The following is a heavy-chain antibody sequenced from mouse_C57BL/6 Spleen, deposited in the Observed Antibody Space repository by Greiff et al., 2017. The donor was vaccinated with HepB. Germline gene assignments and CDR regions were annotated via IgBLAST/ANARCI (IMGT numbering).Heavy chain of an antibody. Sequence: VQLQQPGAELVMPGASVKLSCKASGYTFTSYWMHWVKQRPGQGLEWIGEIDPSDSYTNYNQKFKGKSTLTVDKSSSTAYMQLSSLTSEDSAVYYCASGGSYSNYYYAMDYWGQGTSVTVSS. CDR1: GYTFTSYW. J-gene: IGHJ4*01. V-gene: IGHV1-69*01. CDR3: ASGGSYSNYYYAMDY. D-gene: IGHD2-5*01. CDR2: IDPSDSYT.